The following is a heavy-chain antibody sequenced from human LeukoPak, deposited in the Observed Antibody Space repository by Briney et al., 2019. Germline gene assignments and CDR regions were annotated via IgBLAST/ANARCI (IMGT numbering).Heavy chain of an antibody. Sequence: SVKVSCKASGGTFSSYAISWVRQAPGQGLEWMGGIIPILGIANYAQKFQGRVTITADKSTSTAYMGLSSLRSEDTAVFYCAAQGLNVEMATITPFDYWGQGTLVTVSS. CDR3: AAQGLNVEMATITPFDY. CDR2: IIPILGIA. J-gene: IGHJ4*02. V-gene: IGHV1-69*04. D-gene: IGHD5-24*01. CDR1: GGTFSSYA.